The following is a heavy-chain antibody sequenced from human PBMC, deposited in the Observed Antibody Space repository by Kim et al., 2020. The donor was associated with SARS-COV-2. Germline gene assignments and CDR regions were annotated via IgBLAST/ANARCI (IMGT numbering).Heavy chain of an antibody. CDR2: IRHSGST. J-gene: IGHJ3*02. CDR3: ARDGSLGSGTYDGFDI. V-gene: IGHV4-38-2*02. D-gene: IGHD3-10*01. CDR1: GYSISSGYY. Sequence: SETLSLTCTVSGYSISSGYYWGWVRQPPGKGLELIGSIRHSGSTYYNPSLKSRVTVSIDTSRNQFSLKMTSVTAADTAVYYFARDGSLGSGTYDGFDIWG.